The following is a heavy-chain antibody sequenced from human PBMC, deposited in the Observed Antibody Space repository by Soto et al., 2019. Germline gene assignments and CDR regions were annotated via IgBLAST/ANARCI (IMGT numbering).Heavy chain of an antibody. CDR2: IYYSGST. CDR3: ARVGGCTNGVCYKYFDY. J-gene: IGHJ4*02. D-gene: IGHD2-8*01. V-gene: IGHV4-30-4*01. CDR1: GGSISSGDYY. Sequence: TLSPTCTVSGGSISSGDYYWSWIRQPPGKGLEWIGYIYYSGSTYYNPSLKSRVTISVDTSKNQFSLKLSSVTAADTAVYYCARVGGCTNGVCYKYFDYWGQGTLVTVSS.